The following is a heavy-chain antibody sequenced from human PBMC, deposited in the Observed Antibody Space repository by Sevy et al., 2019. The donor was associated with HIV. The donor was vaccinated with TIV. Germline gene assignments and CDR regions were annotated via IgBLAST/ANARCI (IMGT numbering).Heavy chain of an antibody. CDR1: GFTFSIYA. D-gene: IGHD1-26*01. CDR3: AKFQDVGATFVDY. V-gene: IGHV3-23*01. CDR2: ISGSGGST. J-gene: IGHJ4*02. Sequence: GGSLRLSCAASGFTFSIYAMSWVRQTPGKGLQWVSGISGSGGSTDYADSVKGRFTISRDNAKNTLYLQMNSLRAEDTAVYYCAKFQDVGATFVDYWGQGTLVTVSS.